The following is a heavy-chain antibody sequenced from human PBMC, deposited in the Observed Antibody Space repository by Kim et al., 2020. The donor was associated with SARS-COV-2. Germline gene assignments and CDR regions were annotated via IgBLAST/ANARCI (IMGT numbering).Heavy chain of an antibody. J-gene: IGHJ3*02. CDR2: ISFDGSNK. Sequence: GGSLRLSCAASGFTFSNYAMHWVRRAPGKGLEWVTVISFDGSNKYYVDSVKGRFTISRDNSKNTLYLQMNSLRAEDTALYYCARVRGIVGATSDVFDIWGQGTMVTVSS. D-gene: IGHD1-26*01. CDR1: GFTFSNYA. CDR3: ARVRGIVGATSDVFDI. V-gene: IGHV3-30*04.